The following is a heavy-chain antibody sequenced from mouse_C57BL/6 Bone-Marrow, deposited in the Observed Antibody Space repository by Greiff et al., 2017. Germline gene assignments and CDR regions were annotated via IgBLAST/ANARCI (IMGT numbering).Heavy chain of an antibody. V-gene: IGHV8-12*01. D-gene: IGHD2-3*01. CDR1: GFSLSTSGMG. CDR2: IYWGDAK. J-gene: IGHJ4*01. CDR3: DRTPDGSYAMDY. Sequence: QVPLKVSGPGILQSSQTLSLTCSFSGFSLSTSGMGVSWIRPPSGKGLEWLAHIYWGDAKRYNPSLKSRLTLSKDTSRNKIFRNITVVDTADTVTYCCDRTPDGSYAMDYWGQGTSVTVSS.